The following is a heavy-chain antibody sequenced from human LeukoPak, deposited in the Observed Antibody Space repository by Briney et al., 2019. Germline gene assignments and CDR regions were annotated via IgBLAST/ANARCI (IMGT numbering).Heavy chain of an antibody. CDR3: AREEYYGSRNWFDP. D-gene: IGHD3-10*01. CDR2: IYYSGST. Sequence: SETLSLTCTVSGGSISSYYWSWIRQPPGKGLEWIGYIYYSGSTNYNPSLKSRVTISVDTSKNQFSLKLSSVTAADTAVYYCAREEYYGSRNWFDPWGQGTLVTVSS. J-gene: IGHJ5*02. V-gene: IGHV4-59*01. CDR1: GGSISSYY.